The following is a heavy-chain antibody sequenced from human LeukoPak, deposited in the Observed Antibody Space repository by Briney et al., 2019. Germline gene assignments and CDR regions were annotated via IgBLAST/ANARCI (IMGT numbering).Heavy chain of an antibody. J-gene: IGHJ4*02. D-gene: IGHD2-2*01. Sequence: PSQTLSLTCTVSGGSISSGGYYWSWIRQPPGKGLEWIGYIYHSGSTYYNPSLKSRVTISVDRSKNQFSLKLSSVTAADTAVYYCAREGYCSSTSCSQDYWGQGTLVTVSS. CDR3: AREGYCSSTSCSQDY. CDR1: GGSISSGGYY. CDR2: IYHSGST. V-gene: IGHV4-30-2*01.